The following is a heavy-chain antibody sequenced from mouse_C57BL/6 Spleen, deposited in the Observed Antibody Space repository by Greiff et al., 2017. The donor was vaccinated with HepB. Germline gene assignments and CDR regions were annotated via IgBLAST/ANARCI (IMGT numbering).Heavy chain of an antibody. D-gene: IGHD2-5*01. J-gene: IGHJ3*01. CDR2: IDPSDSYT. CDR3: ARPYSNYEGFAY. Sequence: QVQLQQPGAELVRPGTSVKLSCKASGYTFTSYWMHWVKQRPGQGLEWIGVIDPSDSYTNYNQKFKGKATLTVDTSSSTAYMQLSSLTSEDSAVYYCARPYSNYEGFAYWGQGTLVTVSA. CDR1: GYTFTSYW. V-gene: IGHV1-59*01.